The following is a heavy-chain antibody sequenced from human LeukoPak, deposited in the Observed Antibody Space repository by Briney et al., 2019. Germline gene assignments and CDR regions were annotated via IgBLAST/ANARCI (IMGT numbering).Heavy chain of an antibody. CDR3: ASLYSSGSPGGEGEDYFDY. J-gene: IGHJ4*02. Sequence: SGTLSLTCAVSGGSISSSNWWSWVRQPPGKGLEWIGEIYHSGSTNYNPSLKSRVTISVDKSKNQFSLKLCSVTAADTAVYYCASLYSSGSPGGEGEDYFDYWGQGTLVTVSS. D-gene: IGHD6-19*01. CDR1: GGSISSSNW. CDR2: IYHSGST. V-gene: IGHV4-4*02.